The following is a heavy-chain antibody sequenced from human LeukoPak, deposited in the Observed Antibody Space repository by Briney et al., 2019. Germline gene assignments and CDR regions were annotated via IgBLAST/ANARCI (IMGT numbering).Heavy chain of an antibody. J-gene: IGHJ3*02. V-gene: IGHV4-31*01. CDR1: VGSNSSGGYY. Sequence: PSQTLSLTCTVSVGSNSSGGYYWSWIRQHPGKGQEWLGFIYYSRSTYYNPSLKIQLTISVDTSKTQFSLKLSSVTAADTAVYYCARVVSGTYNDAFDIWGQGTMVTVSS. CDR2: IYYSRST. CDR3: ARVVSGTYNDAFDI. D-gene: IGHD1-26*01.